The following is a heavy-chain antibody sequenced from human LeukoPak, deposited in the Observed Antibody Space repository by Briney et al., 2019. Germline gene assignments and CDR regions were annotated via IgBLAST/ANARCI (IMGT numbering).Heavy chain of an antibody. CDR1: GFTFSSYA. J-gene: IGHJ4*02. Sequence: GGSLRLSCAASGFTFSSYAMSWVRQAPGKGLEWVSAISGSGGSTYYADSVKGRLTISRDNSKNTLYLQMNSLRAEDTAVYYCARAQYCSGGSCYGDYWGQGTLVTVSS. V-gene: IGHV3-23*01. D-gene: IGHD2-15*01. CDR2: ISGSGGST. CDR3: ARAQYCSGGSCYGDY.